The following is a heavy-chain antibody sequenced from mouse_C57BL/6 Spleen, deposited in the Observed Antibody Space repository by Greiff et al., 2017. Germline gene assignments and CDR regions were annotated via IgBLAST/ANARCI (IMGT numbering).Heavy chain of an antibody. J-gene: IGHJ3*01. Sequence: QVQLQQPGAELVMPGASVKLSCKASGYTFTSYWMHWVKPRPGQGLEWIGEIDPSDSYTNYNQKFKGKYTLTVDKSSSTAYMQLSSLTSEDSAVYYCARSNDSNYLFAYWGQGTLVTVSA. CDR3: ARSNDSNYLFAY. CDR1: GYTFTSYW. CDR2: IDPSDSYT. V-gene: IGHV1-69*01. D-gene: IGHD2-5*01.